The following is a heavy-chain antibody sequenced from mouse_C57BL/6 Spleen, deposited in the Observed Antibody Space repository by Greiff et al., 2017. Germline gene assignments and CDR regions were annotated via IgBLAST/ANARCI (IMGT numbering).Heavy chain of an antibody. CDR3: ASVYDGYHDAMDY. D-gene: IGHD2-3*01. J-gene: IGHJ4*01. CDR2: IYHRSGNT. V-gene: IGHV1-81*01. Sequence: VQLLQSGAELARPGASVKLSCEASGYTFTSYGISWVKQRTGQGLEWIGEIYHRSGNTYYNEKVKGKGPLTTDKSTSTEYMELRSLTSEYSAVYICASVYDGYHDAMDYWGQGTSVTVSS. CDR1: GYTFTSYG.